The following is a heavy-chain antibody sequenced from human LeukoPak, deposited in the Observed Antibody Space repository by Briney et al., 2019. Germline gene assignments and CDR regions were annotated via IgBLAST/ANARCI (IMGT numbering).Heavy chain of an antibody. J-gene: IGHJ4*02. Sequence: PGGSLRLSCAASGFTFSSYEMNWVRQAPGKGLEWVSSISSSSSYKYYADSVKGRFTISRDNAKNSLYLQMNSLRAEDTAVYYCARDTGDFWSGSHPFDYWGQGTLVTVSS. CDR2: ISSSSSYK. CDR1: GFTFSSYE. D-gene: IGHD3-3*01. V-gene: IGHV3-21*01. CDR3: ARDTGDFWSGSHPFDY.